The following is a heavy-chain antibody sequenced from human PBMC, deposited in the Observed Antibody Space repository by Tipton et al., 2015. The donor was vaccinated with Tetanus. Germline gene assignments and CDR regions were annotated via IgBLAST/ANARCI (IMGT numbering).Heavy chain of an antibody. CDR1: GGSFSGFY. J-gene: IGHJ6*02. CDR2: INHSGST. V-gene: IGHV4-34*01. Sequence: NPSLTCAVYGGSFSGFYWSWIRQPPGKGLEWIGEINHSGSTNYNPSLKSRVTTSVDTSKNHFSLKLSSVTAADTAVYYCARGSSAMVTVYYYYGMDVWGQGTTVTVSS. D-gene: IGHD5-18*01. CDR3: ARGSSAMVTVYYYYGMDV.